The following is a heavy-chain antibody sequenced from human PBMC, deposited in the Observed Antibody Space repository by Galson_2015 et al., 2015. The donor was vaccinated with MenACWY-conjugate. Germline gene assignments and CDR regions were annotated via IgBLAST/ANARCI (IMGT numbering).Heavy chain of an antibody. CDR2: SRNKASSYST. V-gene: IGHV3-72*01. D-gene: IGHD1-1*01. CDR3: TRGHAATRYFDS. CDR1: GFTFSDRY. J-gene: IGHJ4*02. Sequence: SLRLSCAGSGFTFSDRYMDWIRQAPGKGLEWVARSRNKASSYSTEYAASVKGRFTVSRDESGNTFYLEMSGLKSEDTAVYFCTRGHAATRYFDSWGQGTLVTVSS.